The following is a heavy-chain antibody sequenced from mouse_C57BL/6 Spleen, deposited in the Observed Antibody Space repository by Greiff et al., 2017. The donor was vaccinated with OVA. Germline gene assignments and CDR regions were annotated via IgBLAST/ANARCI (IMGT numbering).Heavy chain of an antibody. CDR2: IYPRSGNT. V-gene: IGHV1-81*01. CDR3: ARSRYDYPFAY. Sequence: QVQLKESGAELARPGASVKLSCKASGYTFTSYGISWVKQRTGQGLEWIGEIYPRSGNTYYNEKFKGKATLTADKSSSTAYMELRSLTSEDSAVYFCARSRYDYPFAYWGQGTLVTVSA. J-gene: IGHJ3*01. D-gene: IGHD2-4*01. CDR1: GYTFTSYG.